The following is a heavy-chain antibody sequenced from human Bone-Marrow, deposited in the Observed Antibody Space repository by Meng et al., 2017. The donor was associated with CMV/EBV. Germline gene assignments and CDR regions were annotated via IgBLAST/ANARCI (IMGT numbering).Heavy chain of an antibody. Sequence: ASVKVSCKASGYTFTSYGISWVRQAPGQGLEWMGWISAYNGNTNYAQKLQGRVTMTTDTSTSTAHMELRSLRSDDTAVYYCASEYSAGFGELLAWGQGTLVTVS. V-gene: IGHV1-18*01. J-gene: IGHJ4*02. CDR1: GYTFTSYG. CDR2: ISAYNGNT. CDR3: ASEYSAGFGELLA. D-gene: IGHD3-10*01.